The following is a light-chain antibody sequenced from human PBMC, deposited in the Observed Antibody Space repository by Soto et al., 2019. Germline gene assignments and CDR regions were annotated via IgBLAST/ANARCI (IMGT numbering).Light chain of an antibody. CDR2: DAS. V-gene: IGKV3-11*01. CDR1: QSVSSY. Sequence: EIVLTQSPATLSLSPGERATLSCRASQSVSSYLAWYQQKPGQAPRLLIYDASSRATGIPDRFSGSGSGTDFTLTISSLEPEDFAVYYCQQRSNWPPLFGPGTKVDIK. CDR3: QQRSNWPPL. J-gene: IGKJ3*01.